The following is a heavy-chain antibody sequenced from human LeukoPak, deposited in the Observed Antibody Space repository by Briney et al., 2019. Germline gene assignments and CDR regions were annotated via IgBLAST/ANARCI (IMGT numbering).Heavy chain of an antibody. D-gene: IGHD3-16*01. CDR2: MNQLENEK. Sequence: PGGSLRLSCAASKFTFSSYWMSWVRQAPGKGLEWVAYMNQLENEKNYLDSVKGRFTISRDNAKNSLYLQMNSLRAEDTAVYYCARGTYYYEFWGQGTLVTVSS. CDR3: ARGTYYYEF. V-gene: IGHV3-7*04. CDR1: KFTFSSYW. J-gene: IGHJ4*02.